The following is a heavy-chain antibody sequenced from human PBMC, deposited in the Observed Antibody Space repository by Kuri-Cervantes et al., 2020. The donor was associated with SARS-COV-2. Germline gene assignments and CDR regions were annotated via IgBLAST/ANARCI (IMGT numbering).Heavy chain of an antibody. Sequence: GGSLRLSCDASGFTFSESYMSWIRQAPGKGLEWPSYIGGGGVTIDYADSVKGRFTISRDNAKNSLYLEMNSLRPEDTAVYYCAKDDGGSFGLFDNWGQGILVTVSS. CDR2: IGGGGVTI. D-gene: IGHD1-26*01. V-gene: IGHV3-11*04. J-gene: IGHJ4*02. CDR3: AKDDGGSFGLFDN. CDR1: GFTFSESY.